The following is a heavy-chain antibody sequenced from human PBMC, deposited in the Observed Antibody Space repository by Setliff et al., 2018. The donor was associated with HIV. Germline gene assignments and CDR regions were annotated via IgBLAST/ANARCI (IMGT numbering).Heavy chain of an antibody. CDR3: ARDQPQDYDSLTGYYTGRYFDY. Sequence: SETLSLTCAVSGYSISSGYYWGWIRQPPGKGLQWIGSIFHSGSTYYNPSLKSRVTFSVDTSKNQFSLKLSSVTAADSAVYYCARDQPQDYDSLTGYYTGRYFDYWGRGTLVTVSS. J-gene: IGHJ4*02. CDR1: GYSISSGYY. V-gene: IGHV4-38-2*02. CDR2: IFHSGST. D-gene: IGHD3-9*01.